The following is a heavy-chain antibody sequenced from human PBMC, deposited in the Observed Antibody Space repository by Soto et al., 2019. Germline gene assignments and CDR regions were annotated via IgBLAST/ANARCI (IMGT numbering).Heavy chain of an antibody. CDR1: GGSISSYY. CDR2: IYYSGST. Sequence: ETLSLTCTVSGGSISSYYWSWIRQPPGKGLEWIGYIYYSGSTNYNPSLKSRVTISVDTSKNQFSLKLSSVTAADTAVYYCARLYDSSGYYPDYWGQGTLVTVSS. J-gene: IGHJ4*02. V-gene: IGHV4-59*08. D-gene: IGHD3-22*01. CDR3: ARLYDSSGYYPDY.